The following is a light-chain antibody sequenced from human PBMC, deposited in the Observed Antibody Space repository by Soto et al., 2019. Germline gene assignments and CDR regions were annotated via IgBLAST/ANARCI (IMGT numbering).Light chain of an antibody. V-gene: IGKV3-20*01. CDR3: ERYGSAPHT. J-gene: IGKJ1*01. CDR2: DAS. CDR1: QSVSNSY. Sequence: EIVLTQAPGTLSLSPGESATLSCRASQSVSNSYLAWYQQKPGQAPRLLIYDASSRRTGVTDRFSGSGSGTSFTRTINRMEPEACAGYYSERYGSAPHTFGQGTKVEIK.